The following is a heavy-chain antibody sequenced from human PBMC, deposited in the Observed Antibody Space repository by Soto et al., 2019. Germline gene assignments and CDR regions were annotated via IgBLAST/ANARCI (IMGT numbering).Heavy chain of an antibody. V-gene: IGHV3-23*01. J-gene: IGHJ4*02. CDR2: ISNGDT. CDR1: GFTFSSYD. CDR3: AKYRDTSMVTIFDS. Sequence: GSLRLSCAASGFTFSSYDMTWVRQAPGKGLEWVSAISNGDTHYADSVKGRFTISRDNSKSTLYLQMNSLRAEDTAVYYCAKYRDTSMVTIFDSWGQGTLVTVAS. D-gene: IGHD5-18*01.